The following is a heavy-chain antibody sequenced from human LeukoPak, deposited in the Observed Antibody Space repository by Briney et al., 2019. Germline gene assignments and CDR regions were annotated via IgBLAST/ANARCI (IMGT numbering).Heavy chain of an antibody. D-gene: IGHD1-1*01. Sequence: SETLSLTCTVSGGSISSYYWSWIRQPPGKGLEWIGYIYYSGSTNYNPSLKSRVTISVDTSKSQFSLKLSSVTAADTAVYYCARANPNWNPPDYWGQGTLVTVAS. CDR1: GGSISSYY. CDR2: IYYSGST. CDR3: ARANPNWNPPDY. V-gene: IGHV4-59*01. J-gene: IGHJ4*02.